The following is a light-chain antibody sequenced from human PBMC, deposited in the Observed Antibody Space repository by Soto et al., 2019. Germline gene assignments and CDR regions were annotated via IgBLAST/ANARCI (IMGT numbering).Light chain of an antibody. Sequence: DIQMTQSPSSLSASVGDRVTITCRASKTISNYLNWYRQKPGKAPQVLIYAASNLETGVPSRFSGGGSGTDFTLTISSLQPEDSATYYCQHIYSPPHTFGQGTRLEIK. CDR2: AAS. CDR1: KTISNY. V-gene: IGKV1-39*01. J-gene: IGKJ5*01. CDR3: QHIYSPPHT.